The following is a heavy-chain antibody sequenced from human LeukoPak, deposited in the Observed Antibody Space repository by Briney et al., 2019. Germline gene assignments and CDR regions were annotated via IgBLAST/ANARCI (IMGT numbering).Heavy chain of an antibody. CDR3: AKARDFDY. CDR1: GFTFSSYG. J-gene: IGHJ4*02. Sequence: PGGSLRLSCAASGFTFSSYGMPWVRQAPGKGLEWVAVISYDGSNKYYADSVKGRFTISRDNSKNTLYLQMNSLRAEDTAVYYCAKARDFDYWGQGTLVTVSS. CDR2: ISYDGSNK. V-gene: IGHV3-30*18.